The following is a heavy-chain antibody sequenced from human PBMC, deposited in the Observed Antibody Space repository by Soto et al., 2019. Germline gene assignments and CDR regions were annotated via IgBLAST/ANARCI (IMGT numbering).Heavy chain of an antibody. CDR3: AKNQERELPRVIDF. D-gene: IGHD1-7*01. J-gene: IGHJ4*02. V-gene: IGHV3-23*01. CDR1: GLTFSNYA. Sequence: EVRLLESGGGLVKPGGSLRLSCATSGLTFSNYAMSWVRQAPGGGLEWVSSMSGSSSTTYYADSWRGRFTISRDRSKNTLYLQMSSLRAEDTALYYCAKNQERELPRVIDFWGQGTLVTVSS. CDR2: MSGSSSTT.